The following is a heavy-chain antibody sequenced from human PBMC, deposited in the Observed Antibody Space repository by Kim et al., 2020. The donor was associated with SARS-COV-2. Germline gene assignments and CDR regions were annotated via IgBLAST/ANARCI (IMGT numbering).Heavy chain of an antibody. V-gene: IGHV1-18*01. CDR2: ISAYNGNT. J-gene: IGHJ6*02. D-gene: IGHD3-22*01. CDR1: GYTFTSYG. CDR3: ARERWLSTDYYYGMDV. Sequence: ASVKVSCKASGYTFTSYGISWVRQAPGQGLEWMGWISAYNGNTNYAQKLQGRVTMTTDTSTSTAYMELRSLRSDDTAVYYCARERWLSTDYYYGMDVWGQGTTVTVSS.